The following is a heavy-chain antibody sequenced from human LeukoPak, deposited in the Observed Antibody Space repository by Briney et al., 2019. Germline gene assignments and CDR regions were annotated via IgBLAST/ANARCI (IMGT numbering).Heavy chain of an antibody. D-gene: IGHD4-17*01. CDR1: GYTFTGYL. CDR2: INPNSGDT. V-gene: IGHV1-2*02. CDR3: ARGLSTVTTWMYL. Sequence: ASVKVSCKASGYTFTGYLIHWVRQAPGQGLEWMGWINPNSGDTKYAQKFQGRVTMTRDTSISTVYMELSRLTSGDTAVYYCARGLSTVTTWMYLWGRGTLVTVSS. J-gene: IGHJ2*01.